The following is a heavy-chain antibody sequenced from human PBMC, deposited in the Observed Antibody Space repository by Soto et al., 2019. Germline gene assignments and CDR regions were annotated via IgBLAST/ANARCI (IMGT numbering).Heavy chain of an antibody. CDR3: ARGQAGNYYYYGMDV. V-gene: IGHV1-18*01. D-gene: IGHD6-13*01. CDR2: ISAYNGNT. Sequence: ASVKVSCKASGYTFTSYGISWVRQAPGQGLEWMGWISAYNGNTNYAQKLQGRVTMTTDTSTSTAYMELRSLRSDDTAVYYCARGQAGNYYYYGMDVWGQGTTVTVSS. J-gene: IGHJ6*02. CDR1: GYTFTSYG.